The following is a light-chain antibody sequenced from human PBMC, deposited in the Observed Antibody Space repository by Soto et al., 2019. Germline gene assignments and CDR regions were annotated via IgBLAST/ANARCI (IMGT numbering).Light chain of an antibody. J-gene: IGKJ5*01. Sequence: EVVLTQSPATLSVPPGERVTVSCRASQIVDSSLAWYQQIPGQAPRLLFYGASTRATGIPARFSGSGSGTDFTLTISSVQSEDLALYYCQQYHKWPITFGQGARLELK. CDR2: GAS. CDR3: QQYHKWPIT. CDR1: QIVDSS. V-gene: IGKV3-15*01.